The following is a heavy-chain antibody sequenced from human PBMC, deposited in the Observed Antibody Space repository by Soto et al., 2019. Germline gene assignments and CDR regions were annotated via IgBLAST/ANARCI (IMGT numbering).Heavy chain of an antibody. J-gene: IGHJ6*02. CDR1: GGSISSYY. V-gene: IGHV4-59*01. Sequence: SDTLSLICTVSGGSISSYYWSWIRQPPGKGLEWIGYIYYSGSTNYNPSLKSRVTISVDTSKNQFSLKLSSVTAADTAVYYCARDIAAAGTVYYYGMDVWGQGTTVTVSS. CDR3: ARDIAAAGTVYYYGMDV. D-gene: IGHD6-13*01. CDR2: IYYSGST.